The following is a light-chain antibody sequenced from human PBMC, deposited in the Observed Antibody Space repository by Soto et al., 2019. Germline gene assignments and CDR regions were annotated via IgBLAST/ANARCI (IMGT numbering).Light chain of an antibody. Sequence: DIPMTQSPSTLSASVGDRVTITCRASQSISSWLAWYQQRPGKAPKFLIYDASSLETGVPSRFSGSGSGTEFTLTIRSLQPDDFATYYCQQYDSSSPTFGQGTKLEIK. V-gene: IGKV1-5*01. CDR2: DAS. J-gene: IGKJ2*01. CDR1: QSISSW. CDR3: QQYDSSSPT.